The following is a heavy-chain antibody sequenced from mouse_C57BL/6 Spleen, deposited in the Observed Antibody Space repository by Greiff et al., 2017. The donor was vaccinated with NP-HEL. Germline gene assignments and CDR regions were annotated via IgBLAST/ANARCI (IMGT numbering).Heavy chain of an antibody. CDR2: IDPSDSET. D-gene: IGHD2-3*01. Sequence: QVHVKQPGAELVRPGSSVKLSCKASGYTFTSYWMHWVKQRPIQGLEWIGNIDPSDSETHYNQKFKDKATLTVDKSSSTAYMQLSSLTSEDSAVYYCARGRPGYYRFDYWGQGTTLTVSS. CDR1: GYTFTSYW. J-gene: IGHJ2*01. CDR3: ARGRPGYYRFDY. V-gene: IGHV1-52*01.